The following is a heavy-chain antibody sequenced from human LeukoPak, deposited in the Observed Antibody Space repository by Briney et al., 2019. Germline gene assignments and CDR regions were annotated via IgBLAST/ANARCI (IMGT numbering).Heavy chain of an antibody. J-gene: IGHJ4*02. D-gene: IGHD6-13*01. V-gene: IGHV1-46*01. CDR2: INPSGGST. Sequence: ASVKVSCKASGYTFTSYYMHWVRQAPGQGLEWMGIINPSGGSTSYAQKFQGRVTMTRDTSTSTVYMELSSLRSEDTAVYYCARESVRQLVPSDFDYWGQGTLVTVSS. CDR3: ARESVRQLVPSDFDY. CDR1: GYTFTSYY.